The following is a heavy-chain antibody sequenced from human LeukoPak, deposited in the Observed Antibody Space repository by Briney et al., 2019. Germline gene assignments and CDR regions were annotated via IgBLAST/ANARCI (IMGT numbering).Heavy chain of an antibody. CDR1: GFTFSSYA. D-gene: IGHD3-9*01. Sequence: GGSLRLSCAASGFTFSSYAMHWVRQAPGKGLEYVSAISSNGGSTYYANSVKGRFTISRDNSKNTLYLQMGSLRAEDMAVYHCARVDHLRYVDGMDVWGQGTTVTVSS. J-gene: IGHJ6*02. V-gene: IGHV3-64*01. CDR2: ISSNGGST. CDR3: ARVDHLRYVDGMDV.